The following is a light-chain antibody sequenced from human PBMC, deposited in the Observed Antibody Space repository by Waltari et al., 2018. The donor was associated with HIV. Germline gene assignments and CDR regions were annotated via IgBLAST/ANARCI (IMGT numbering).Light chain of an antibody. J-gene: IGKJ4*01. Sequence: DIVMTQSPNSLAVSLGERATINCRSSRSILYSSNNQNYLAWYPQTPGQSPKVLSYWASTRASGVPDRFSVSGSGTNFSLTIISLQSDDVALYYCQQYYTIGPTFGGGTKVE. V-gene: IGKV4-1*01. CDR3: QQYYTIGPT. CDR2: WAS. CDR1: RSILYSSNNQNY.